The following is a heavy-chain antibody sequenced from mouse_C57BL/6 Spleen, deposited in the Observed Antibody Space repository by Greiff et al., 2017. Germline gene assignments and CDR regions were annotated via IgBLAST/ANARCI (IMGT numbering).Heavy chain of an antibody. CDR1: GYTFTSYW. CDR2: IYPGSGST. J-gene: IGHJ1*03. V-gene: IGHV1-55*01. CDR3: ARSETTVVRGYFDV. Sequence: QVQLQQPGAELVKPGASVKMSCKASGYTFTSYWITWVKQRPGQGLEWIGDIYPGSGSTNYNEKFKSKATLTVDTSSSTAYMQLSSLTSEDSAVYYCARSETTVVRGYFDVWGTGTTVTVSS. D-gene: IGHD1-1*01.